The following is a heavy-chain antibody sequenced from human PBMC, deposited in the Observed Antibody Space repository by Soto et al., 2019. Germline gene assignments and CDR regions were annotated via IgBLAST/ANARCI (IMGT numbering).Heavy chain of an antibody. J-gene: IGHJ4*02. D-gene: IGHD6-6*01. V-gene: IGHV1-24*01. Sequence: SVKVSCKVSGYTLTELSMHWVRQAPGKGLEWMGGFDPEDGETIYAQKFQGRVTMTEDTSTDTAYMELSSLRSEDTAVYYCATCSSSSGPFDYWGQGTLVTVSS. CDR3: ATCSSSSGPFDY. CDR1: GYTLTELS. CDR2: FDPEDGET.